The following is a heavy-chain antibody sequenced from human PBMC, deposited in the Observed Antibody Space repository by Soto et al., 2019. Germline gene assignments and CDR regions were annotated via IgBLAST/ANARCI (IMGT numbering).Heavy chain of an antibody. D-gene: IGHD2-2*01. V-gene: IGHV3-74*03. J-gene: IGHJ4*02. CDR1: GFTFSSYW. CDR2: ISIDGGDT. Sequence: GGSLRLSCAASGFTFSSYWMHWVRQAPGKGLVWVSRISIDGGDTTYADSVKGRFTISRDNAKNTLYLQMNSLRAEDTAVYYCARVSCSSTSCKVPFDYWGQGTLVTVS. CDR3: ARVSCSSTSCKVPFDY.